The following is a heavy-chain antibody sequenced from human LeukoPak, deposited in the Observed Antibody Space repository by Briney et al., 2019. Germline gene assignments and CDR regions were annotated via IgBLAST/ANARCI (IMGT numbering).Heavy chain of an antibody. J-gene: IGHJ4*02. Sequence: SETLSLTCSVSGGSINTYYWSWIRQPAGKGLEWIGRIYTRGSTNYNPSLKSRVTMSVDTSKNQFSLKLSSVTAADTAMYYCTREAGNTQYFDYWGQGTLVTVSS. V-gene: IGHV4-4*07. CDR2: IYTRGST. CDR1: GGSINTYY. CDR3: TREAGNTQYFDY. D-gene: IGHD1-1*01.